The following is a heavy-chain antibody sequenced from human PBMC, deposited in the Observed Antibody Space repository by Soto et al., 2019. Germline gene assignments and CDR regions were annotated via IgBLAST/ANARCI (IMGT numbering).Heavy chain of an antibody. J-gene: IGHJ4*02. Sequence: PSETLSLTCSVSGGSISSDDYYCTWIRQPPGEGLELIGYIYYTGRTPSTPSLESRVTISIDTSKNQFSLKLSSVSAADTAVYYCAREGSSSPEYFDFWGPGTLVTVSS. CDR3: AREGSSSPEYFDF. CDR2: IYYTGRT. D-gene: IGHD2-15*01. CDR1: GGSISSDDYY. V-gene: IGHV4-30-4*01.